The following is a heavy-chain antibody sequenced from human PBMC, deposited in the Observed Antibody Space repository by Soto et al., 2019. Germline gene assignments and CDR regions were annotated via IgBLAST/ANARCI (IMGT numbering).Heavy chain of an antibody. V-gene: IGHV4-59*01. CDR1: GGSISSYY. CDR3: ARVHYSNYLDY. CDR2: IYYSGST. J-gene: IGHJ4*02. D-gene: IGHD4-4*01. Sequence: SETLSLTCTVSGGSISSYYWSWIRQPPGKGLEWIGYIYYSGSTNYNPSLKSRVTISVDTSKNQFSLKLSSVTAADTAVYYCARVHYSNYLDYWGQGTLVTVSS.